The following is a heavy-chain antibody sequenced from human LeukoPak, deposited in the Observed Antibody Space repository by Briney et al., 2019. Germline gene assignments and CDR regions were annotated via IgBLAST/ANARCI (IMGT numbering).Heavy chain of an antibody. Sequence: SETLSLTCTVSGGSISSDYWSWIRQPPGKGLEGIGYIYYTGSTNYSPSLKSRVTISVDTSKNQFSLKLSSVTAADTAVYYCARRHPGSYRYAFDYWGQGTLVTVSS. V-gene: IGHV4-59*12. J-gene: IGHJ4*02. CDR1: GGSISSDY. CDR3: ARRHPGSYRYAFDY. CDR2: IYYTGST. D-gene: IGHD3-16*02.